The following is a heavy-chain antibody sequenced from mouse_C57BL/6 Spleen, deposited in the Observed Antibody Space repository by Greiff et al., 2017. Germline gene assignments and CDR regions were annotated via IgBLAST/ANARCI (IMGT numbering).Heavy chain of an antibody. V-gene: IGHV1-72*01. J-gene: IGHJ4*01. D-gene: IGHD1-1*01. CDR2: IDPNRGGT. CDR1: GYTFTSYW. Sequence: QVQLQQPGAELVKPGASVKLSCKASGYTFTSYWMHWVKQRPGRGLEWIGRIDPNRGGTKYNEKFKSKATLTVDKPSSTAYMPLSSLTSEDSAVYYCARSDYYGAMDYWGQGTSVTVSS. CDR3: ARSDYYGAMDY.